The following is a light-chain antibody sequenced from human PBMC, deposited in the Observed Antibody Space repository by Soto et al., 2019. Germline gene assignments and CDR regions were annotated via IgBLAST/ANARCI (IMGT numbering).Light chain of an antibody. CDR1: QSVTNSY. CDR3: QLYGTSPLYT. J-gene: IGKJ2*01. CDR2: GAS. Sequence: EIVLTQSPGTLSLSPGERATLSCRTSQSVTNSYLAWYQQKPGQAPRLLIYGASTRATGIPDRFSGSGSGTDFTLTISRLEPEDFAVYYCQLYGTSPLYTFGQGTKLVIK. V-gene: IGKV3-20*01.